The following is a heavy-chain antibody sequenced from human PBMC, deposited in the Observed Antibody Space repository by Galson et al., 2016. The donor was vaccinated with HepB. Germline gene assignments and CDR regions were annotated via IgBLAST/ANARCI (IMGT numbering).Heavy chain of an antibody. CDR3: ARDNSRRENSGYHAFDI. D-gene: IGHD3-22*01. V-gene: IGHV3-7*05. CDR2: IDQDGSEK. Sequence: SLRLSCAASGFTFSKYWMSWVRQAPGKGLEWVANIDQDGSEKFYLDSGKGRVTISRDNAKNALSLQMNSLGAEDTAVYYCARDNSRRENSGYHAFDIWGQGTMVTVSS. CDR1: GFTFSKYW. J-gene: IGHJ3*02.